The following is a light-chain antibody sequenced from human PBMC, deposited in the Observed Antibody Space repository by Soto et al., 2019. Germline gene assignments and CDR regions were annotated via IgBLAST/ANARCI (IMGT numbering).Light chain of an antibody. V-gene: IGKV3-20*01. CDR2: GAS. J-gene: IGKJ1*01. CDR1: QSINSNY. Sequence: EIVLTQSPGTLSLSPGERATLSCRASQSINSNYFAWYQQKPGQAPRLLIHGASSRASGIPDRFSGSGSGTDFTLTINRLEPEDFALYYCQQFGSSPWTFGQGTKVDIK. CDR3: QQFGSSPWT.